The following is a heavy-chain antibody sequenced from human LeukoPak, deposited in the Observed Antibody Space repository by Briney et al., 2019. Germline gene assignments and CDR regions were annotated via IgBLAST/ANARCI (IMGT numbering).Heavy chain of an antibody. V-gene: IGHV3-30*02. CDR2: IRYDGSNK. J-gene: IGHJ6*03. Sequence: GGSLRLSCAASGFTFSSYGMHWVRQAPGKGLEWVAFIRYDGSNKYYADSVKGRFTISRDNSKNTLYLQMNSLRAEDTAVYYCATLTPPGVLPWFGDPRYMDVWGKGTTVTVSS. CDR3: ATLTPPGVLPWFGDPRYMDV. CDR1: GFTFSSYG. D-gene: IGHD3-10*01.